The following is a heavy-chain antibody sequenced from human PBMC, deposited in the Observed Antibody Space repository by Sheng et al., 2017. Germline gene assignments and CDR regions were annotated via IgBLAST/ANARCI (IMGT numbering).Heavy chain of an antibody. CDR1: GFTFSSYG. D-gene: IGHD6-19*01. CDR3: ARGRRVGIAVAGSPYYYYMDV. V-gene: IGHV3-33*01. J-gene: IGHJ6*03. CDR2: IWYDGSNK. Sequence: QVQLVESGGGVVQPGRSLRLSCAASGFTFSSYGMHWVRQAPGKGLEWVAVIWYDGSNKYYADSVKGRFTISRDNSKNTLYLQMNSLRAEDTAVYYCARGRRVGIAVAGSPYYYYMDVWGQGTTVTVSS.